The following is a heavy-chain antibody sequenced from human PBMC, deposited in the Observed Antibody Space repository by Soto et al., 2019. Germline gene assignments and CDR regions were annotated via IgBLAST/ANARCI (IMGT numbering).Heavy chain of an antibody. CDR1: GFTFSSYA. CDR2: ISGSGGST. D-gene: IGHD3-22*01. V-gene: IGHV3-23*01. J-gene: IGHJ4*02. CDR3: AKVGGVTMIVVVIYYFDY. Sequence: GGSLRLSCAASGFTFSSYAMSWVRQAPGKGLEWVSAISGSGGSTYYADSVKGRFTISRDNSKNTLYLQMNSLRAEDTAVYYCAKVGGVTMIVVVIYYFDYWGQGTLVTVSS.